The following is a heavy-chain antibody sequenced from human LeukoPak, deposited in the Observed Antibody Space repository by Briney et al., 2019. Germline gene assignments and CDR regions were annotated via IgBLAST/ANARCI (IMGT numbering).Heavy chain of an antibody. V-gene: IGHV3-7*01. CDR3: ALSGRDGYVYGPQDPPPPPFD. Sequence: GGSLRLSCAASGFTFSNYWMNWVRQAPGKGLEWVANIKQDGSEKYYVDSVKGRFTISRDNAKNSLYLQMNSLRAEDTAVYYCALSGRDGYVYGPQDPPPPPFDGGRGPRVTVPS. D-gene: IGHD5-24*01. J-gene: IGHJ4*02. CDR1: GFTFSNYW. CDR2: IKQDGSEK.